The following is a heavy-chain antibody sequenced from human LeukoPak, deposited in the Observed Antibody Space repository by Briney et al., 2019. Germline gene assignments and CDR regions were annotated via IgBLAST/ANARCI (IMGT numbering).Heavy chain of an antibody. V-gene: IGHV3-23*01. CDR3: AKDMYYDSSGPVFDY. CDR2: TSVSGTT. CDR1: GFTFSNYA. J-gene: IGHJ4*02. Sequence: GGSLRLSCAASGFTFSNYAVSWVRQAPGKGLEGVAATSVSGTTYYADSVMGRFTISRDTSKNTLYLQMNSPRAEDTAVYYCAKDMYYDSSGPVFDYWGQGTLVTVSS. D-gene: IGHD3-22*01.